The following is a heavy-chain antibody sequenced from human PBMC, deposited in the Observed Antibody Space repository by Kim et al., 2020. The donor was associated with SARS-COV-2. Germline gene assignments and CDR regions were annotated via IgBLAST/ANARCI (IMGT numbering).Heavy chain of an antibody. D-gene: IGHD3-22*01. J-gene: IGHJ4*02. Sequence: GGSLRLSCAASGFTFSSYAMHWVRQAPGKGLEYVSAISSNGGSTYYANSVKGRFTISRDNSKNTLYLQMGSLRAEDMAVYYCAREALYYYDSSGYSDYWGQGTLVTVSS. CDR3: AREALYYYDSSGYSDY. CDR2: ISSNGGST. V-gene: IGHV3-64*01. CDR1: GFTFSSYA.